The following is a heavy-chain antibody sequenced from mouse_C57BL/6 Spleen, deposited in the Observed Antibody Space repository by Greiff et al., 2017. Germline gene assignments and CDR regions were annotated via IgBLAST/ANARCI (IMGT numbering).Heavy chain of an antibody. CDR3: ARVPYYGSSYPSDLYAMDY. CDR1: GYTFTSYW. V-gene: IGHV1-64*01. CDR2: IHPNSGST. J-gene: IGHJ4*01. D-gene: IGHD1-1*01. Sequence: QVQLQQPGAELVKPGASVKLSCKASGYTFTSYWMHWVKQRPGQGLEWIGMIHPNSGSTNYNEKFKSKATLTVDKSSSTAYMQLGSLTSEDSAVYYCARVPYYGSSYPSDLYAMDYWGQGTSVTVSS.